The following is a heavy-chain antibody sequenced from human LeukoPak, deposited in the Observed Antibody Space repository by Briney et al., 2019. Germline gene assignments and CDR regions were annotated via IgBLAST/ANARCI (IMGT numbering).Heavy chain of an antibody. CDR3: ARVRRSDDFWTSYYYYMDV. Sequence: SETLSLTCAAYGGSFSGYYWSWIRQPPGKGLEWIGEIYHSGSTNYNPSLKSRVTISVDTSKNQFSLKLSSVTAADTAEYYCARVRRSDDFWTSYYYYMDVWGKGTTVTVSS. J-gene: IGHJ6*03. D-gene: IGHD3-3*01. CDR2: IYHSGST. CDR1: GGSFSGYY. V-gene: IGHV4-34*01.